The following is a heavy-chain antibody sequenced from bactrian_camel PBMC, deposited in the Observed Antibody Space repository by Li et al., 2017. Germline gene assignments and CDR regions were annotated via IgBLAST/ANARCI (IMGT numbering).Heavy chain of an antibody. V-gene: IGHV3S54*01. D-gene: IGHD1*01. Sequence: HVQLVESGGGSVQAGGSLRLSCVASGYTLPMNMGWFRRLPGQEREGVAGISPGVGRAMYADSVKGRFSISQGNAKSTLFLQMNSLKPEDTAMYYCAAAFTRMTDPLHQISYTSWGQGTQVTVS. CDR2: ISPGVGRA. CDR3: AAAFTRMTDPLHQISYTS. CDR1: GYTLPMN. J-gene: IGHJ6*01.